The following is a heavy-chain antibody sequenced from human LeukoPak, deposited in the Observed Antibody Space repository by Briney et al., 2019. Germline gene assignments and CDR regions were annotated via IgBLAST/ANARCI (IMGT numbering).Heavy chain of an antibody. J-gene: IGHJ5*02. CDR3: AKDRGDCAAQSRFDP. D-gene: IGHD2-21*02. Sequence: PGGSLRLSCAASGFTFSSYTMSWVRQAPGKGLEWVSDISGSGYRTYYADSVKGRFTISRDNSKNTLYLQMNSLRAEDTAVYYCAKDRGDCAAQSRFDPWGQGTLVTVSS. CDR1: GFTFSSYT. V-gene: IGHV3-23*01. CDR2: ISGSGYRT.